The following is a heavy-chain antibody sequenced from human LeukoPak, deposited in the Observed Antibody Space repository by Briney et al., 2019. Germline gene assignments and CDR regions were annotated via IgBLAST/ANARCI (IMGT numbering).Heavy chain of an antibody. CDR2: IYYSGST. J-gene: IGHJ4*02. Sequence: TSETLSLTCTVSGGSISSYYWSWIRQPPGKGLEWIGYIYYSGSTNYNPSLKSRVTISADTSKNQFSLKLSSVTAADTAVYYCARDLGGYCSGGSCYGYYFDYWGQGTLVTVSS. CDR3: ARDLGGYCSGGSCYGYYFDY. V-gene: IGHV4-59*12. D-gene: IGHD2-15*01. CDR1: GGSISSYY.